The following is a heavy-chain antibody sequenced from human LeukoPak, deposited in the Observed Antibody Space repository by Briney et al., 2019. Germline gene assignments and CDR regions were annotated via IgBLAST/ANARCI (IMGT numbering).Heavy chain of an antibody. V-gene: IGHV3-74*01. CDR3: ARDPRQLVEPFDY. CDR1: GFTFSSYW. Sequence: GGSLRLSCAASGFTFSSYWMHWVCQAPGKGLVWVSRINSDGSSTSYADSVKGRFTISRDNAKNTLYLQMNSLRAEDTAVYYCARDPRQLVEPFDYWGQGTLVTVSS. D-gene: IGHD6-6*01. J-gene: IGHJ4*02. CDR2: INSDGSST.